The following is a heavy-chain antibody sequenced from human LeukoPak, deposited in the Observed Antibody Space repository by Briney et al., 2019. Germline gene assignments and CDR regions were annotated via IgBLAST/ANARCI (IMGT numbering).Heavy chain of an antibody. V-gene: IGHV1-46*01. D-gene: IGHD5-18*01. J-gene: IGHJ4*02. CDR2: INPSGGST. CDR1: GYTFTSYY. CDR3: ARGLTWIQLWLRNYFDY. Sequence: ASVKVSCKASGYTFTSYYMHWVRQAPGQGLELMGIINPSGGSTSYAQKFQGRVTMTRDTSTSTVYMELSSLRSEDTAVYYCARGLTWIQLWLRNYFDYWGQGTLVTVSS.